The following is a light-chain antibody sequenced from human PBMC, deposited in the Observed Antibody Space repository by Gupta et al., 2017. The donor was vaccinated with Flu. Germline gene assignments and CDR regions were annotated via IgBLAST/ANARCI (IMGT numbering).Light chain of an antibody. CDR3: KQTDISPWT. V-gene: IGKV1-39*01. J-gene: IGKJ1*01. CDR1: KDIDKS. Sequence: PTSLSAAVGDRGTIRCRASKDIDKSLNWYQQRPGQSPSRLIYKGSTWESGVPARFSGSGVGTDFTLTISKLQAEDVGTYHCKQTDISPWTFGQGTQV. CDR2: KGS.